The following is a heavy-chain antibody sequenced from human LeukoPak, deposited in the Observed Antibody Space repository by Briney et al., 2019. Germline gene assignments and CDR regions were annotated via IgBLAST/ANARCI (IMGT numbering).Heavy chain of an antibody. V-gene: IGHV1-69*04. D-gene: IGHD6-13*01. CDR1: GGTFSSYA. CDR2: IIPILGIA. CDR3: ARDPRSSSCKGCDYYGMDV. Sequence: ASVKVSFKASGGTFSSYAISWVRQAPGQGLEWMGRIIPILGIANYAQKFQGRVTITADKSTSTAYMELSSLRSEDTAVYYCARDPRSSSCKGCDYYGMDVWGQGTTVTVSS. J-gene: IGHJ6*02.